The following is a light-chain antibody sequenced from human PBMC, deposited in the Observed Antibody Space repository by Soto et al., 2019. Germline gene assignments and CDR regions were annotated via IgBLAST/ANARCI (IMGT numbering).Light chain of an antibody. Sequence: QSALTQPASVSGSPGQSITISCTGTSSDVGGYNYVSWYQLHPGKAPKLMVYEVSNRPSGVSNRFSGSKSGNTASLTIPGLQAEDEADYYCSSYTSSTAYVFGTGTKLTVL. J-gene: IGLJ1*01. CDR2: EVS. V-gene: IGLV2-14*01. CDR3: SSYTSSTAYV. CDR1: SSDVGGYNY.